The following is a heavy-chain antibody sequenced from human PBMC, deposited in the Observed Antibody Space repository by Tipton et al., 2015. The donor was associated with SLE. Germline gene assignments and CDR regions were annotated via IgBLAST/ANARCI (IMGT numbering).Heavy chain of an antibody. D-gene: IGHD2-21*02. CDR1: GGSISSGDYY. CDR3: ARVTGDQGAFDI. CDR2: IYYSGST. Sequence: TLSLTCTVSGGSISSGDYYWSWIRQPPGKGLEWIGYIYYSGSTNYNPSLKSRVTISVDTSKNQFSLKLSSVTAADTAVYYCARVTGDQGAFDIWGQGTMVTVSS. J-gene: IGHJ3*02. V-gene: IGHV4-30-4*08.